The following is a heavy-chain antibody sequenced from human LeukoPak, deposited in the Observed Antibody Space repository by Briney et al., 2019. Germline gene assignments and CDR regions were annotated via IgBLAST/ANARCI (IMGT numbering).Heavy chain of an antibody. CDR1: GFTFSSYG. V-gene: IGHV3-30*02. Sequence: GGSLRLSCGASGFTFSSYGMHWARQAPGKGLEWVAFIRFDGSNEYYSDSMKGRFTISRDNSKNTLYLQMNSLRAEDTAVYYCAKVGDILNYYYYYYMDVWGKGTTVTISS. CDR3: AKVGDILNYYYYYYMDV. CDR2: IRFDGSNE. J-gene: IGHJ6*03. D-gene: IGHD3-9*01.